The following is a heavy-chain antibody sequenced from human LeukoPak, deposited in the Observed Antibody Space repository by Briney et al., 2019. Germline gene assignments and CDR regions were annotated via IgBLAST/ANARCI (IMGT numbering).Heavy chain of an antibody. V-gene: IGHV3-30-3*01. CDR1: GFTFSSYA. CDR2: ISYDGSNK. D-gene: IGHD3-3*01. Sequence: GGSLRLSCAASGFTFSSYAMHWVRQAPGKGLEWVAVISYDGSNKYYADSVKGRFTISRDNSKNTLYLQMDSLRAEDTAVYYCARDRAWNYFDYWGQGTLVTVSS. CDR3: ARDRAWNYFDY. J-gene: IGHJ4*02.